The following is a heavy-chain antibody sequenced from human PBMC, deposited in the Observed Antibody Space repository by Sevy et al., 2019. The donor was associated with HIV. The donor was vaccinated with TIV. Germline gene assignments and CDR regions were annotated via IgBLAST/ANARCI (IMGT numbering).Heavy chain of an antibody. J-gene: IGHJ4*02. CDR2: ISHSGGAI. V-gene: IGHV3-48*03. D-gene: IGHD4-17*01. Sequence: GGSLRLSCAASGFIFSRYEMNWVRQAPGKGLEWVSYISHSGGAINYAESVKGRFTVSRDNAKNSLYLQMDSLRAEDTAVYYCARDLPPSATTVAHFDYWGQGTLVTVSS. CDR3: ARDLPPSATTVAHFDY. CDR1: GFIFSRYE.